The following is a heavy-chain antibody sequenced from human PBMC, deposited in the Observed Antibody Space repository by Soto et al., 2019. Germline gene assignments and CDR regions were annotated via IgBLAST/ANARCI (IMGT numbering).Heavy chain of an antibody. Sequence: GGSLRLSCAASGFTFSSYGMHWVRQAPGKGLEWVAVISYDGSNKYYADSVKGRFTISRDNSKNTLYLQMNSLRAEDTAVYYCAKERTLSRIAAAGTARKYYFDYWGQGTLVTVSS. CDR3: AKERTLSRIAAAGTARKYYFDY. CDR2: ISYDGSNK. CDR1: GFTFSSYG. D-gene: IGHD6-13*01. V-gene: IGHV3-30*18. J-gene: IGHJ4*02.